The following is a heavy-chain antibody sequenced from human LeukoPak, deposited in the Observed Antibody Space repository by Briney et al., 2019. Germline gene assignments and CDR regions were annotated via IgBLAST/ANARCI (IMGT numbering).Heavy chain of an antibody. CDR2: IYYSGST. V-gene: IGHV4-30-4*01. D-gene: IGHD3-9*01. CDR3: ATVPDAGYFDWLWLEPSPGSWFDP. CDR1: GGSISSGDYY. J-gene: IGHJ5*02. Sequence: SETLSLTCTVSGGSISSGDYYWSWIRQPPGKGLEWIGYIYYSGSTYYNPSLKSRVTISVDTSKNQFSLKLSSVTAADTAVYYCATVPDAGYFDWLWLEPSPGSWFDPWGQGTLVTVSS.